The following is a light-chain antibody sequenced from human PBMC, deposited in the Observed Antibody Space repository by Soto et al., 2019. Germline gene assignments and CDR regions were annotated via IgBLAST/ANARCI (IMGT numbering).Light chain of an antibody. V-gene: IGKV3-20*01. J-gene: IGKJ1*01. Sequence: EIVLTQSPGTLSLSPGERATLSCRASQSVSSSYLAWYQQKPGQAPRLLIYGASSRATVIPDRFSGSGSGTDLTLTISRLEPEDFAVYYCQQDGISPLFGQGTKVEI. CDR3: QQDGISPL. CDR1: QSVSSSY. CDR2: GAS.